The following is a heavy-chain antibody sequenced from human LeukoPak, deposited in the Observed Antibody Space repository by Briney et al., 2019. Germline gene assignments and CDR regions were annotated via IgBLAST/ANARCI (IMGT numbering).Heavy chain of an antibody. CDR3: ARGRKGSGSYYKAGDWYFDL. D-gene: IGHD3-10*01. CDR2: INHSGST. J-gene: IGHJ2*01. Sequence: SETLSLTCAVYGVSFSGYYWSWIRQPPGKGLEWIGEINHSGSTNYNPSLKSRVTISVDTSKNQFSLKLSSVTAADTAVYYCARGRKGSGSYYKAGDWYFDLWGRGTLVTVSS. V-gene: IGHV4-34*01. CDR1: GVSFSGYY.